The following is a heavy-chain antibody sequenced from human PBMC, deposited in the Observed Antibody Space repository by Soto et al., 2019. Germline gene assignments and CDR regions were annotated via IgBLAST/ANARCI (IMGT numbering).Heavy chain of an antibody. CDR1: EFTLSSHW. CDR3: ARGNGNWRNAFEI. J-gene: IGHJ3*02. V-gene: IGHV3-74*01. Sequence: GGSLRLSCAASEFTLSSHWMHWVRQAPGKGLEWVSRINNDGSSTHYADSVKGRFTISRDNAKNTLYLQMSSLRAEDTAMYYCARGNGNWRNAFEIWGQGTMVTVSS. CDR2: INNDGSST. D-gene: IGHD1-1*01.